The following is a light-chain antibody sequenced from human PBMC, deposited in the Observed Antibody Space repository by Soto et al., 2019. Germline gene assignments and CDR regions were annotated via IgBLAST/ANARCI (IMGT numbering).Light chain of an antibody. V-gene: IGKV3-20*01. CDR3: HQYARAPRT. CDR1: QSVSSSY. CDR2: GAS. J-gene: IGKJ1*01. Sequence: EIVFTQSPGTLSLSPGERATLSCRASQSVSSSYLAWYQQKPGQAPRLLIYGASSRATGIPDRFSGSGSGTDFTLTISRLEPEDFAVYYCHQYARAPRTFGQGTKVDIK.